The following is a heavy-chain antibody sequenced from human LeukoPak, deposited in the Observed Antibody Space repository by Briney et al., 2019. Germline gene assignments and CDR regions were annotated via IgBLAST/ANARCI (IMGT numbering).Heavy chain of an antibody. Sequence: GGSLRLSCAVSGITLSNYGMSWVRQAPGKGLEWVAGISDSGGRTNYADSVKGRFTISRDNPKNTLYLQMNSLRAEDTALYYCAKVFSYDSISDAFDIWGQGTMVTVSS. V-gene: IGHV3-23*01. CDR3: AKVFSYDSISDAFDI. D-gene: IGHD3-22*01. J-gene: IGHJ3*02. CDR1: GITLSNYG. CDR2: ISDSGGRT.